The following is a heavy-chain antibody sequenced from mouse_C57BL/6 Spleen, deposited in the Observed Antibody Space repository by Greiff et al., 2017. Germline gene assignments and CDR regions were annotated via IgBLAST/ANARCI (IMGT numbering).Heavy chain of an antibody. CDR2: ISYDGSN. V-gene: IGHV3-6*01. Sequence: EVKLVESGPGLVKPSQSLSLTCSVTGYSITSGYYWNWIRQFPGNKLEWMGYISYDGSNNYNPSLKNRISITRDTSKNQFFLKLNSVTTEDTATYYCAREGPFAYWGQGTLVTVSA. CDR3: AREGPFAY. J-gene: IGHJ3*01. CDR1: GYSITSGYY.